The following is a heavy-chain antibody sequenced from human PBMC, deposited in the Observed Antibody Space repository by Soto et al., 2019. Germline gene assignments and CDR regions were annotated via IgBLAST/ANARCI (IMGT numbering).Heavy chain of an antibody. Sequence: EVQLVESGGGLVQPGGSLRLSCAASGFTFSDHYMDWVRQAPGKGLEWIGRIKNKPKSYTTQYAASVKGRFTISRDDSINSLHLQMESLRADDTAVYYCARYIVATKYLDYWGQGTLVNVSS. CDR1: GFTFSDHY. CDR3: ARYIVATKYLDY. V-gene: IGHV3-72*01. D-gene: IGHD5-12*01. CDR2: IKNKPKSYTT. J-gene: IGHJ4*02.